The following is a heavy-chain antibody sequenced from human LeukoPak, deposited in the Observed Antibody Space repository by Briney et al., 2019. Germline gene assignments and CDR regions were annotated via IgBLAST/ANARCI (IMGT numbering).Heavy chain of an antibody. V-gene: IGHV3-66*01. CDR1: GLSVSSNY. D-gene: IGHD3-9*01. J-gene: IGHJ4*02. Sequence: GGSLRLSCAASGLSVSSNYMSWVRQAPGKGLEWVSVIYRDGSSYYAESVKGRFTISRDNSKNTLYIQMNSLRAEDTAVYYCARSFYDILIGYYQYFDYWGQGTLVTVSS. CDR3: ARSFYDILIGYYQYFDY. CDR2: IYRDGSS.